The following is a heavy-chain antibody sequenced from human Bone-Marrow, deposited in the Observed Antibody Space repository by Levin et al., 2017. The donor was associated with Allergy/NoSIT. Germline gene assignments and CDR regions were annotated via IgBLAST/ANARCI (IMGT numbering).Heavy chain of an antibody. V-gene: IGHV3-21*01. CDR2: ISSSGSYI. J-gene: IGHJ5*02. CDR3: AREGYYYGSGNYYVNWFDP. D-gene: IGHD3-10*01. CDR1: GFTFSSYS. Sequence: GESLKVSCAASGFTFSSYSMTWVRQAPGKGLEWVASISSSGSYIYYADSVKGRFSISRDNAKDSLYLQMDSLGAEDTAVYYCAREGYYYGSGNYYVNWFDPWGQGTLVTVSS.